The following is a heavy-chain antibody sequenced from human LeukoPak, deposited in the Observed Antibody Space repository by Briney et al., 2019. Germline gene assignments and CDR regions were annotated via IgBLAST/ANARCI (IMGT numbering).Heavy chain of an antibody. CDR1: GFTFSTYE. J-gene: IGHJ3*01. CDR2: VNNGGDTI. V-gene: IGHV3-48*03. Sequence: GGSLRLSCTASGFTFSTYEMNWVRQAPGRGLEWLSYVNNGGDTIYYAESVRGRSTISRDSGKNSLYLQMNSLADEDTALYYCARGRGKDNTYYSFDVWGQGTLVTVSS. D-gene: IGHD1-26*01. CDR3: ARGRGKDNTYYSFDV.